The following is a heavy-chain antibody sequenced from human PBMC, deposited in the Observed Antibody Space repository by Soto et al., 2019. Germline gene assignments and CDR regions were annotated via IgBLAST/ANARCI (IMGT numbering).Heavy chain of an antibody. CDR1: GKSLSGYY. J-gene: IGHJ4*02. Sequence: SETLSLTCAVYGKSLSGYYWSWIREPPGKALEWIGEINHSGNTNYNPSLKSRVTISVDTSKNQLFLNLSSVTAADTAMYYCARHHVRGRTIAGAAEFWGQGTLVTVSS. V-gene: IGHV4-34*01. D-gene: IGHD1-26*01. CDR2: INHSGNT. CDR3: ARHHVRGRTIAGAAEF.